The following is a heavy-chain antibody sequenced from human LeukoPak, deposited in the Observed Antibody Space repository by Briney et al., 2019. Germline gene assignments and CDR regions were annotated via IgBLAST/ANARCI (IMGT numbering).Heavy chain of an antibody. CDR1: GFTFSSYA. CDR3: ARDGSGFDY. Sequence: GGSLRLSCAASGFTFSSYAMHRVRQAPGKGLEWVAVISYDGSNKYYADSVKGRFTISRDNSKNTLYLQMISLRAEDTAVYYCARDGSGFDYWGQGTLVTVSS. V-gene: IGHV3-30*01. D-gene: IGHD3-10*01. CDR2: ISYDGSNK. J-gene: IGHJ4*02.